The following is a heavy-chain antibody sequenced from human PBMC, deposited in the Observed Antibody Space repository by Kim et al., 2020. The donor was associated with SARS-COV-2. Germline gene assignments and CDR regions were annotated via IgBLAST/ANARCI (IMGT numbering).Heavy chain of an antibody. Sequence: GGSLRLSCAASGFTFSSYAMHWVRQAPGKGLEWVAVISYDGSNKYYADSVKGRFTISRDNSKNTLYLQMNSLRAEDTAVYYCARERITMIVHDAFDIWGQGTMVTVSS. D-gene: IGHD3-22*01. CDR1: GFTFSSYA. J-gene: IGHJ3*02. CDR3: ARERITMIVHDAFDI. CDR2: ISYDGSNK. V-gene: IGHV3-30-3*01.